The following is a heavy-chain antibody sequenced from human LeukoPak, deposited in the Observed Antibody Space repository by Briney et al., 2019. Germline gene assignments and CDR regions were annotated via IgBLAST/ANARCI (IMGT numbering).Heavy chain of an antibody. Sequence: SETLSLTCTVSGGSINNLFWAWIRQPPGKGLEWIGYFSYSGGTTYNPSLKSRVTISIDTSKNQFSLNLNSVTAADTAVYYCAREGPLGKYYDYWGPGTLVTVSS. D-gene: IGHD3-16*01. CDR2: FSYSGGT. CDR3: AREGPLGKYYDY. CDR1: GGSINNLF. V-gene: IGHV4-59*01. J-gene: IGHJ4*02.